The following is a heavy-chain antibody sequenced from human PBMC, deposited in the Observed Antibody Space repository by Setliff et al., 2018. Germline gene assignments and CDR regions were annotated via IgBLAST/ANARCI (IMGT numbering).Heavy chain of an antibody. V-gene: IGHV4-59*12. Sequence: SETLSLTCTVSGGSISSYYWSWIRQPPGKRLEWIGFIHHSGSTHYNPSLKSRVTISVDTSKNTLYLQMNSLEAEDTAVYYCARGGCSATSCLDYWGQGILVTVSS. D-gene: IGHD2-2*01. CDR1: GGSISSYY. J-gene: IGHJ4*02. CDR3: ARGGCSATSCLDY. CDR2: IHHSGST.